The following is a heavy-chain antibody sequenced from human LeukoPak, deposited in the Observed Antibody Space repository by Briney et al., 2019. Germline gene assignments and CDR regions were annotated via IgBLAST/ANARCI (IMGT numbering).Heavy chain of an antibody. CDR1: GFTFSSYG. J-gene: IGHJ3*02. CDR3: AKFSEYCSGGSCFDAFDI. CDR2: IRYDGSNK. D-gene: IGHD2-15*01. V-gene: IGHV3-30*02. Sequence: SGGSLRLSCAASGFTFSSYGMHWVRQAPGKGLEWVAFIRYDGSNKYYADSVKGRFTISRDSSKNTLYLQMNSLRAEDTAVYYCAKFSEYCSGGSCFDAFDIWGQGTMVTVSS.